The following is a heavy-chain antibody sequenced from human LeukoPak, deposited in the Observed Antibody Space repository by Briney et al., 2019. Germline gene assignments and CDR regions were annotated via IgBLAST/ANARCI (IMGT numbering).Heavy chain of an antibody. CDR3: ARDSPTVTNYYGMDV. J-gene: IGHJ6*02. Sequence: GGSLRLSRAASGFTFSDYYMNWIRQAPGKGLEWISFISSNGNTIYYADSVKGRFTISRDNAKNSLYLQMNSLRAEDTAVYYCARDSPTVTNYYGMDVWGQGTTVTVSS. CDR2: ISSNGNTI. D-gene: IGHD4-17*01. V-gene: IGHV3-11*04. CDR1: GFTFSDYY.